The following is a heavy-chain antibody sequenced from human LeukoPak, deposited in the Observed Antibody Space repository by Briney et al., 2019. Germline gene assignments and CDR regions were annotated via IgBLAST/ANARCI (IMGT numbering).Heavy chain of an antibody. Sequence: GGSLRLSCVASGFNISPFWMTWVRQAPDKGLEWVANIRGDGSRLYYADSVKGRFTISRDNSKNTLYLQMNSLRAEDTAVYYCAKSYGGWYGDWFDPWGQGTLVTVSS. CDR3: AKSYGGWYGDWFDP. CDR2: IRGDGSRL. CDR1: GFNISPFW. V-gene: IGHV3-7*03. D-gene: IGHD6-19*01. J-gene: IGHJ5*02.